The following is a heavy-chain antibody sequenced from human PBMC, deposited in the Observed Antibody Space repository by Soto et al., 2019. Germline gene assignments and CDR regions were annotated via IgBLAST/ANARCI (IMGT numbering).Heavy chain of an antibody. V-gene: IGHV4-34*01. Sequence: QVQLQQWGAGLLKPSETLSLTCAVYGQSFSGHTWSQIRQSPGKELEWIWEISQSASTYYNTSLKTRVTGSAPTSKDQFSLTLNSVTAADTGVFYCARGSGIAVIPGELEDVHYDYWGQGTLVSVST. J-gene: IGHJ4*02. CDR3: ARGSGIAVIPGELEDVHYDY. CDR1: GQSFSGHT. CDR2: ISQSAST. D-gene: IGHD2-2*01.